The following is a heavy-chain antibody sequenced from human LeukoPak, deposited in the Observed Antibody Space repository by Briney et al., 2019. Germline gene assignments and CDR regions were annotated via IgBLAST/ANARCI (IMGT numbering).Heavy chain of an antibody. V-gene: IGHV4-59*01. CDR3: ARSGYSYGADSLDI. J-gene: IGHJ3*02. Sequence: SETLSLTCTVSGGSISSYYWSWIRQPPGKGLEWIGYVYYSGSTNYNPSLKSRVTISVDTSRNQFSLKLSSVTAADTAVYFCARSGYSYGADSLDIWGQGTMVTVSS. CDR2: VYYSGST. D-gene: IGHD5-18*01. CDR1: GGSISSYY.